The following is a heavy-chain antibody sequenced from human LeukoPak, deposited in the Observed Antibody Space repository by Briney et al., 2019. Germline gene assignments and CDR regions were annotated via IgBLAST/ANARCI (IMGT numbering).Heavy chain of an antibody. V-gene: IGHV4-59*08. J-gene: IGHJ4*02. CDR3: ARHLFTMVRGVRFDY. Sequence: SQTLSLTCTVSGASISSYNWSWIRQPPGKGLEWIGYIHYSGSTNYNPSLKSRVTISVDTSKNQFSLRLSSVTATDTAIYYCARHLFTMVRGVRFDYWGQGTLVTVSS. CDR2: IHYSGST. D-gene: IGHD3-10*01. CDR1: GASISSYN.